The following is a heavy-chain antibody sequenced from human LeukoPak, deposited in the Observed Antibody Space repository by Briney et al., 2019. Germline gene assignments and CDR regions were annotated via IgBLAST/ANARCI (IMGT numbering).Heavy chain of an antibody. CDR2: IKQDASET. J-gene: IGHJ4*02. Sequence: PGGSLRLSCAASGFTFSSYWMSWVRQAPGKGLEWVANIKQDASETNYVESVKGRFTISRDTPKNSVHLQMDSLRVEDTAVYYCVRESLRLVFDNSEVPSYWGQGTLVTVSS. D-gene: IGHD3-22*01. V-gene: IGHV3-7*01. CDR1: GFTFSSYW. CDR3: VRESLRLVFDNSEVPSY.